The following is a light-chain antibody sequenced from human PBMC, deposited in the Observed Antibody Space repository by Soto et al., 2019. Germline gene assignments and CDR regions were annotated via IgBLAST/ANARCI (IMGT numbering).Light chain of an antibody. CDR2: DVT. CDR1: SGDIGAYDH. Sequence: QSALTQPASVSGSPGQSVILSCSGTSGDIGAYDHVAWFQQHPGEVPKLLLRDVTNRPPGVSGRFSGSKSGNTAYLTISGLRPEDEADYYCSSSTHSNTVVFGGGTKVTVL. CDR3: SSSTHSNTVV. J-gene: IGLJ3*02. V-gene: IGLV2-14*03.